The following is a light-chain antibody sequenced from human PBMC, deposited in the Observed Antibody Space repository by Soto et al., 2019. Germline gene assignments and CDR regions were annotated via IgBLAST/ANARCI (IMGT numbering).Light chain of an antibody. CDR3: AAWDDSLNGVV. J-gene: IGLJ2*01. CDR2: SNS. V-gene: IGLV1-44*01. Sequence: QSALTQPPSASGTPGQRVTISCSGGSSNIGINAVNWYQQLPGTAPKLLLYSNSQRPSGVPDRFSGSKSGTSASLAISGLHSEDEADYYCAAWDDSLNGVVFGGGTKLTVL. CDR1: SSNIGINA.